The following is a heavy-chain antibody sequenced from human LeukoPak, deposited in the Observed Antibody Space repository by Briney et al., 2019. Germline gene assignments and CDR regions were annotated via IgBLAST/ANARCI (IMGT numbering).Heavy chain of an antibody. CDR1: GFTFSTYA. J-gene: IGHJ4*02. V-gene: IGHV3-23*01. CDR3: AKDLNNYGTTPLDY. Sequence: GGSLRLSCAASGFTFSTYAMNWVRQAPGKGLEWVSSISTGGVTYLADSEKGRFTISRNISKNTLYLQMNSLRAEDTAVYYCAKDLNNYGTTPLDYWGQGTLVTVSS. CDR2: ISTGGVT. D-gene: IGHD5-18*01.